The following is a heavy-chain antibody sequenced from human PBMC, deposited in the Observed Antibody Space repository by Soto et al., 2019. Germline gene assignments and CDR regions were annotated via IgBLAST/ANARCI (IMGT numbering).Heavy chain of an antibody. CDR3: ASGRFRRTWFDP. V-gene: IGHV1-8*01. CDR1: GYTFTNYD. D-gene: IGHD3-16*01. J-gene: IGHJ5*02. Sequence: QVQLVQSGAEVKKPGASVKVSCKASGYTFTNYDIHWVRQAIGQGLEWMGWMNPDSGNTGQSKQFQGRVTMTRDTSISTAYMDMSSLRSEDTAVYYCASGRFRRTWFDPWGQGTLVTVSS. CDR2: MNPDSGNT.